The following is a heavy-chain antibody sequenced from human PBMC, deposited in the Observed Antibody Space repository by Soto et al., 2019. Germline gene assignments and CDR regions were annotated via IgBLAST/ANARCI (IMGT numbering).Heavy chain of an antibody. CDR3: AKVVVAATRHTDFDS. J-gene: IGHJ4*02. Sequence: SETLSLTCTVSGGSINSNNYYWAWIRQPPGKGLAWIASIYYDGSTYYNPSLKSRVTISIDTSKNQFSLRLRSVTAADTAIYYCAKVVVAATRHTDFDSWGQGTLVTISS. V-gene: IGHV4-39*01. CDR2: IYYDGST. CDR1: GGSINSNNYY. D-gene: IGHD2-15*01.